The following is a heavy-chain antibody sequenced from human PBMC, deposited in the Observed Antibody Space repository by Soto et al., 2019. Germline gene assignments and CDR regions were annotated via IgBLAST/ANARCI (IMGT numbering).Heavy chain of an antibody. J-gene: IGHJ5*02. V-gene: IGHV3-23*01. D-gene: IGHD6-13*01. CDR2: ISGSGDNT. Sequence: GGSLRLSCAASGFTFSNYVMSWVRQAPGKGLEWVSSISGSGDNTYYADSVKGRFTISRDNSKNTLYLQMNSLRAEDTAVYYCAREYGIAAAGNLNPWGQGTLVTVSS. CDR1: GFTFSNYV. CDR3: AREYGIAAAGNLNP.